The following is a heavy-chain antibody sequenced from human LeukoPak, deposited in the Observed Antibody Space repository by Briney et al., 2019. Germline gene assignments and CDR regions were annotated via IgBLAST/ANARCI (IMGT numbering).Heavy chain of an antibody. CDR1: GFTFSNYW. J-gene: IGHJ1*01. V-gene: IGHV3-74*01. CDR2: IKSDGRT. D-gene: IGHD3-22*01. CDR3: ARAPSEIGGYYPEYFRH. Sequence: GGSLRLPCAASGFTFSNYWMHWVRQAPGKGLVWVSRIKSDGRTNYADSVKGRFTISRDNAKNTVSLQMTSLRAEDTGAYYCARAPSEIGGYYPEYFRHWGQGTLVTVSS.